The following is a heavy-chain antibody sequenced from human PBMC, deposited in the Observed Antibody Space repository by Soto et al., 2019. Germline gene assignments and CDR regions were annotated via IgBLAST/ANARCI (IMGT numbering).Heavy chain of an antibody. CDR2: INPNSGGT. CDR1: GYTFTGYY. D-gene: IGHD6-13*01. CDR3: ARGTAAGKYYYYYGMDV. Sequence: GASVKVSCKASGYTFTGYYMHWVRQAPGQGLEWMGWINPNSGGTNYAQKFQGRVTMTRDTSISTAYMELSRLRSDDTAVYYCARGTAAGKYYYYYGMDVWGQGTTVTVSS. V-gene: IGHV1-2*02. J-gene: IGHJ6*02.